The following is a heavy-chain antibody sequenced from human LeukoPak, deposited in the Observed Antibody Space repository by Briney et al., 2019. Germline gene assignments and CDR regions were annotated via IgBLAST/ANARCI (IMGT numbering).Heavy chain of an antibody. D-gene: IGHD5-24*01. J-gene: IGHJ4*02. Sequence: GASVKVSCKASGGTFSSYAISWVRQAPGQGLEWMGRIIPILGIANYAQKFQGRVTITADKSTSTAYMELSSLRSEDTAVYHCAFRDGYNSPVDYWGQGTLVTVSS. V-gene: IGHV1-69*04. CDR1: GGTFSSYA. CDR3: AFRDGYNSPVDY. CDR2: IIPILGIA.